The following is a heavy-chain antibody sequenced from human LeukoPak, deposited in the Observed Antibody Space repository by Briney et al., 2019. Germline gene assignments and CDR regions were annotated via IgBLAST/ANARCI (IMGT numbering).Heavy chain of an antibody. V-gene: IGHV3-7*01. CDR2: IREDGSDK. Sequence: GGSLRLSCAASGFTFSSYWMSWVRQAPGKGLEWVANIREDGSDKHYVDSVRGRFTISRGNAKNSLHLQMNSLRAEDTATYYCARDPEMEKGRDGLDHWGQGTLVIVSS. D-gene: IGHD5-24*01. J-gene: IGHJ4*02. CDR1: GFTFSSYW. CDR3: ARDPEMEKGRDGLDH.